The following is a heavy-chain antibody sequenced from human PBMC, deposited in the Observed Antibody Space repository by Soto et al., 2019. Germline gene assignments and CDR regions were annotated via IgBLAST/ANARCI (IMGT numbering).Heavy chain of an antibody. D-gene: IGHD6-13*01. J-gene: IGHJ5*02. CDR3: ARDQTGITTAGGGRIDR. CDR1: GFTFSTHA. V-gene: IGHV3-30-3*01. CDR2: VSFDGSNK. Sequence: VQLVESGGGLVQRGGSLRLSCAASGFTFSTHAMHWVRQAPGKGLECVAIVSFDGSNKYYADSVKGRFTISRDNSKNTLYLQMSGLTPEDTAFYYCARDQTGITTAGGGRIDRWGQGTLVTVSS.